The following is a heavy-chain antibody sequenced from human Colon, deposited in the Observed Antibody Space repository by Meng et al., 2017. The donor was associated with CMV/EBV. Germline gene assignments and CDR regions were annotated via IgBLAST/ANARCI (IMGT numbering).Heavy chain of an antibody. CDR2: IHEADTN. CDR3: VQRHSSSTREVH. CDR1: VFSLSTITVS. Sequence: QIPLKESGHTPVTPTLPPTLTCSFSVFSLSTITVSVGWIRQPPGKALEWPALIHEADTNGYNPTLSNRLPVTRDTSKNQLFLTLTNVDPVDTGTYYCVQRHSSSTREVHWGQGTLVTVSS. D-gene: IGHD6-6*01. V-gene: IGHV2-5*02. J-gene: IGHJ4*02.